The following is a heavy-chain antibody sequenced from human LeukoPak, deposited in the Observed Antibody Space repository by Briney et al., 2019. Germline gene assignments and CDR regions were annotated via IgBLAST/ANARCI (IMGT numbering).Heavy chain of an antibody. D-gene: IGHD3-9*01. CDR3: ARGYDILTGYYNAYNWFDP. J-gene: IGHJ5*02. V-gene: IGHV4-34*01. Sequence: SETLSLTCAVYGGSFSSYYWSWIRQPPGKGLEWIGEINHSGSTNYNPSLKSRVTISVDTSKNQFSLKLSSVTAADTAVYYCARGYDILTGYYNAYNWFDPWGQGTLVTVSS. CDR1: GGSFSSYY. CDR2: INHSGST.